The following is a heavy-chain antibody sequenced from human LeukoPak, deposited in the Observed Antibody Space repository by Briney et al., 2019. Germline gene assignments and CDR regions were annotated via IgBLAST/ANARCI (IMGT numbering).Heavy chain of an antibody. CDR3: ARSQLLWFGELNYYFDY. D-gene: IGHD3-10*01. CDR2: ISSNGGST. J-gene: IGHJ4*02. Sequence: GGSLRLSCAASGFTFSSYAMHWVRQAPGKGLEYVSAISSNGGSTYYANSVKGRFTISRDNSKNTLYLQMGSLRAKDMAVYYCARSQLLWFGELNYYFDYWGQGTLVTVSS. V-gene: IGHV3-64*01. CDR1: GFTFSSYA.